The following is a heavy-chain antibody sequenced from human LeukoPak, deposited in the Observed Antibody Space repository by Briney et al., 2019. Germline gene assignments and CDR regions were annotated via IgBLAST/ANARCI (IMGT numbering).Heavy chain of an antibody. CDR3: ARKFTVAGINWYFDL. Sequence: PGGSLRLSCAASGLTFSNYWMGWVRQVPGKGLEWVANIKHDGSERYYVDSVKGRFTISRDNAKNSLYLQMDSLRAEDTAVYFCARKFTVAGINWYFDLWGRGTLVTVSS. CDR2: IKHDGSER. CDR1: GLTFSNYW. J-gene: IGHJ2*01. V-gene: IGHV3-7*01. D-gene: IGHD6-19*01.